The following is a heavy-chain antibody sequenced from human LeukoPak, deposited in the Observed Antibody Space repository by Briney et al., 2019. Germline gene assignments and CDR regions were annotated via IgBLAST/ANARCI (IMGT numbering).Heavy chain of an antibody. CDR1: GGTFSSYA. J-gene: IGHJ4*02. CDR2: IIPIFGTA. V-gene: IGHV1-69*13. CDR3: ARRIGGSTGALDY. D-gene: IGHD3-16*01. Sequence: ASVKVSCKASGGTFSSYAISWVRQAPGQGLEWMGGIIPIFGTANYAQKFQGRVTITADESTSTAYMELSSLRSEDTAVYYCARRIGGSTGALDYWGQGTLVTVSS.